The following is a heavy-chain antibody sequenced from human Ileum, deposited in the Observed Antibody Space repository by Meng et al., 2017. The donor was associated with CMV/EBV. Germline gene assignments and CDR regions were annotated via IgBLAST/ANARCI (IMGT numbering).Heavy chain of an antibody. D-gene: IGHD3-10*01. V-gene: IGHV3-11*01. CDR3: VREIYTGSGAAMDV. J-gene: IGHJ6*02. CDR2: ISGSGTAK. CDR1: GFSFSDHY. Sequence: GESLKISCAASGFSFSDHYMIWIRQAPGKGLAWVSHISGSGTAKTYADSVKGRFTISRDNAKNSLFLQMDSLRVEDAAVYYCVREIYTGSGAAMDVWGQGTPVTVSS.